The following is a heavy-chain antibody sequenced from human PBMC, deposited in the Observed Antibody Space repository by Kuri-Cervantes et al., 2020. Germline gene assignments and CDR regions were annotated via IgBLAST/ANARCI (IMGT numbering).Heavy chain of an antibody. CDR2: IYYSGST. Sequence: GSLRLSCTVSGGSISSSSYYWGWIRQPPGKGLEWIGSIYYSGSTYYNPSLKSRVTISVDTSKNQFSLKLSSVTAADTAVYYCARVKTAAGRPGYNWFDPWGQGTLVTVSS. CDR3: ARVKTAAGRPGYNWFDP. CDR1: GGSISSSSYY. D-gene: IGHD6-13*01. J-gene: IGHJ5*02. V-gene: IGHV4-39*07.